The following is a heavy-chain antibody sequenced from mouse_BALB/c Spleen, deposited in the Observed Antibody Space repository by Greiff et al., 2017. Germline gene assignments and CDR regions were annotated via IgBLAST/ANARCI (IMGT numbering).Heavy chain of an antibody. CDR2: ISYDGSN. J-gene: IGHJ4*01. D-gene: IGHD1-1*01. CDR1: GYSITSGYY. CDR3: ARLITTVVNAMDY. Sequence: EVKLMESGPGLVKPSQSLSLTCSVTGYSITSGYYWNWIRQFPGNKLEWMGYISYDGSNNYNPSLKNRISITRDTSKNQFFLKLNSVTTEDTATYYCARLITTVVNAMDYWGQGTSVTVSS. V-gene: IGHV3-6*02.